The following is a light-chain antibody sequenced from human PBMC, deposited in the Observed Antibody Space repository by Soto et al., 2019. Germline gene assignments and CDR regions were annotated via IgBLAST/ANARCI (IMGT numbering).Light chain of an antibody. CDR1: QSISSW. J-gene: IGKJ1*01. CDR2: KAS. V-gene: IGKV1-5*03. Sequence: DIQMTQSPSTLSASVGDRVTITCRASQSISSWLAWYQQKPGKAPKLLIYKASSLESGVPSRFSGSGSGTEFTLTISSLQPDDFPTYYCQQYNSYPCTFGQGTKVQIK. CDR3: QQYNSYPCT.